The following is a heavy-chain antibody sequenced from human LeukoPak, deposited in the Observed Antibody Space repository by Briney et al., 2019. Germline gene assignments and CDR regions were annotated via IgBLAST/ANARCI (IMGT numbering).Heavy chain of an antibody. J-gene: IGHJ4*02. D-gene: IGHD1-26*01. CDR1: GGSISSGGYY. V-gene: IGHV4-31*03. CDR2: IYYSGST. CDR3: ARGSYGRDFDY. Sequence: SETLSLTCTVSGGSISSGGYYWSWIRQHPGKGLEWIGYIYYSGSTYYNPSLKSRVTISVDTSKNQFSLKLSSVTAADTAVYYCARGSYGRDFDYWGQGTLVTVSS.